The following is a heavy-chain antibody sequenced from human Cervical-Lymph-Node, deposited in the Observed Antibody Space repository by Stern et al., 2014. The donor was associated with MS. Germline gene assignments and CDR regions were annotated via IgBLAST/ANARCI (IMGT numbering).Heavy chain of an antibody. CDR2: VYYDGSS. Sequence: QVQLQESGPGLVKPSETLSLTCTVSGGSMSSYYWIWSRQPPGKGLEWIGYVYYDGSSKYNPSLKSRVTMSIDTSKNQFSLNLTSVTAADTAVYYCARKGGRYWYFDLWGRGTLVTVSS. J-gene: IGHJ2*01. CDR3: ARKGGRYWYFDL. D-gene: IGHD3-16*01. V-gene: IGHV4-59*08. CDR1: GGSMSSYY.